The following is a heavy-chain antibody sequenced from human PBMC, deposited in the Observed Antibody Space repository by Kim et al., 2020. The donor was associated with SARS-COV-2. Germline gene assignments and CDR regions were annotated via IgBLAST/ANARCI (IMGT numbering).Heavy chain of an antibody. D-gene: IGHD3-10*01. V-gene: IGHV1-18*01. J-gene: IGHJ6*02. CDR2: ISAYNGNT. Sequence: ASVKVSCKASGYTFTSYGISWVRQAPGQGLEWMGWISAYNGNTNYAQKLQGRVTMTTDTSTSTAYMELRSLRSDDTAVYYCARDLTMVRGGLFFGSYGMDVWGQGTTVTVSS. CDR1: GYTFTSYG. CDR3: ARDLTMVRGGLFFGSYGMDV.